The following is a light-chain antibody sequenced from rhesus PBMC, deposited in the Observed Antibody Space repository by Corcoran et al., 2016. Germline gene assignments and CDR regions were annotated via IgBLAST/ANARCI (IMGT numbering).Light chain of an antibody. Sequence: DIQMTQSPSSLSASVGDRVTITCRASENVNNYLNWYQQKPGKAPNVLIFKAPTLQSGVPSSFSGSGSVTAYTVTISSLQPEDVATYDCQQGYRFPWTFGQGTRVEIK. V-gene: IGKV1-74*01. CDR2: KAP. J-gene: IGKJ1*01. CDR3: QQGYRFPWT. CDR1: ENVNNY.